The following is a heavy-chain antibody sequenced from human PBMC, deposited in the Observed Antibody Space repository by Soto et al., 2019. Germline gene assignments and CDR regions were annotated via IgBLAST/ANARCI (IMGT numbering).Heavy chain of an antibody. V-gene: IGHV3-9*01. D-gene: IGHD4-17*01. Sequence: EVPLVESGGGLVQPGRSLRLSCAASGFTFDDYAMHWVRQAPGKGLEWVSGISWNSASIGYADSVKGRFTISRDNAKNSLYLQMNSLRAEDTALYYCAKAGDYGDFGNWFDPWGQGTLVTVSS. CDR2: ISWNSASI. CDR3: AKAGDYGDFGNWFDP. J-gene: IGHJ5*02. CDR1: GFTFDDYA.